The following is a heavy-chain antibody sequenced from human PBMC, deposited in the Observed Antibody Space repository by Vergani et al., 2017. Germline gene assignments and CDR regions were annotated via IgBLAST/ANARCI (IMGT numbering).Heavy chain of an antibody. V-gene: IGHV4-59*01. CDR3: ARDYYGSGSYEL. D-gene: IGHD3-10*01. Sequence: QVQLQESGPGLVKPSETLSLTCTVSGGSISSYYWSWIRQPPGKGLEWIGYIYYSGSTNYNPSLKSRVTISVDTSKNQFSLKLSSVTAADTAVYYCARDYYGSGSYELWGQGTLVTVSS. CDR1: GGSISSYY. J-gene: IGHJ4*02. CDR2: IYYSGST.